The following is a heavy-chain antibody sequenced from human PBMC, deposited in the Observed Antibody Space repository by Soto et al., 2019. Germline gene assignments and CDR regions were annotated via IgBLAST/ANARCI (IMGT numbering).Heavy chain of an antibody. CDR2: IYDNGLT. CDR3: ARTTDASLTGTTGPYFFDA. D-gene: IGHD4-4*01. J-gene: IGHJ4*02. V-gene: IGHV4-4*02. Sequence: QVHLQESGPGLVPPSGTLSLACVVSNFSISTSHWWSWVRQHPGQGLEWIADIYDNGLTFYNPSLECRATISVDNSKNQFALNWLAVTAADTAPLYCARTTDASLTGTTGPYFFDACGQGTLVTVSS. CDR1: NFSISTSHW.